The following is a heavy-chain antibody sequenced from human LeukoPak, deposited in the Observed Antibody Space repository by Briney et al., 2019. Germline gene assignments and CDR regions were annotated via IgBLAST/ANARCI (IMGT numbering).Heavy chain of an antibody. Sequence: GGSLRLSCAASGFTFSTYGMHWVRQAPGKGLEWVAVISYDGSNEYFVDSVKGRFTISRDNSRNTLYLQMNSLRTEDTAVYFCARGDYGDYHWGQGTLVTVSS. CDR2: ISYDGSNE. CDR3: ARGDYGDYH. D-gene: IGHD4-17*01. J-gene: IGHJ4*02. CDR1: GFTFSTYG. V-gene: IGHV3-30*03.